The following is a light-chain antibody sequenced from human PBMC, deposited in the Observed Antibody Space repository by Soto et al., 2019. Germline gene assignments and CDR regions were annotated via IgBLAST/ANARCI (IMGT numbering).Light chain of an antibody. CDR2: DAS. J-gene: IGKJ2*01. V-gene: IGKV3-11*01. CDR3: QQRSNWPPYT. CDR1: QRVSSY. Sequence: EIVLTQSPATLSLSPGERATLSCKASQRVSSYLAWYQQKPGQAPSLLIYDASNRATGIPARFSGSGSGTDFTLTISSLEPEDFAVYYGQQRSNWPPYTFGQGTKLVIK.